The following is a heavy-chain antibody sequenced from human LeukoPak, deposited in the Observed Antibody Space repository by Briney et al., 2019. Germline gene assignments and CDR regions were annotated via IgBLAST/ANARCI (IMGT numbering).Heavy chain of an antibody. J-gene: IGHJ4*02. CDR1: GGSFSGYY. CDR3: ARGRTLGYCSSTSCQRLANYFDY. D-gene: IGHD2-2*03. Sequence: TSETLSLTCAVYGGSFSGYYGSWIRQPPGKGLEWIGEINHSGSTNYNPSLKSRVTISVDTSKNQFSLKLSSVTAADTAVYYCARGRTLGYCSSTSCQRLANYFDYWGQGTLVTVSS. CDR2: INHSGST. V-gene: IGHV4-34*01.